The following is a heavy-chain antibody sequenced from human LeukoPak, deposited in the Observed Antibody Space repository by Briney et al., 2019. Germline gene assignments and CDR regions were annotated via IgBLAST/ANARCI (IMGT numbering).Heavy chain of an antibody. D-gene: IGHD1-26*01. CDR1: GDSITNYY. J-gene: IGHJ4*01. CDR3: ARSALVAVGATLDY. Sequence: SETQSLTCTVSGDSITNYYWNWFRQPAGKGLEWIGRISTSGTTNYNPSLKSRVTMSVDTSNNQFPLMLRSLTAADTAVYYCARSALVAVGATLDYWGHGALVTVSS. CDR2: ISTSGTT. V-gene: IGHV4-4*07.